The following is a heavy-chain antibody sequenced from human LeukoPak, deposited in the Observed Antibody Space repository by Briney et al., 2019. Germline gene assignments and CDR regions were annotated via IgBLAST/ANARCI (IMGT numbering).Heavy chain of an antibody. Sequence: ASVKVSCKASGYSFTSYGITWVRQAPGQGLEWMGWINPYNGNTNSAQKLQGRVTMTTDTSTSTAYMDLRSLRSDDTAVYYCAREQSRPFEESTFYFDSWGQGTLVTVSS. CDR2: INPYNGNT. J-gene: IGHJ4*02. D-gene: IGHD3-10*01. CDR1: GYSFTSYG. V-gene: IGHV1-18*01. CDR3: AREQSRPFEESTFYFDS.